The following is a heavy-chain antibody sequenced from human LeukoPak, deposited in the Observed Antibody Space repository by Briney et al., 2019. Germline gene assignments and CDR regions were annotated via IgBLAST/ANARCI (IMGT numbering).Heavy chain of an antibody. J-gene: IGHJ3*02. CDR1: GGSISSYY. CDR3: ARDNAAAADLAFDI. D-gene: IGHD6-13*01. CDR2: IYYSGST. V-gene: IGHV4-59*01. Sequence: PSETLSLTCTVSGGSISSYYWSWIRQPPGKGLEWIGYIYYSGSTNYNPSLKSRATISVDTSKNQFSLKLSSVTAADTAVYYCARDNAAAADLAFDIWGQGTMVTVSS.